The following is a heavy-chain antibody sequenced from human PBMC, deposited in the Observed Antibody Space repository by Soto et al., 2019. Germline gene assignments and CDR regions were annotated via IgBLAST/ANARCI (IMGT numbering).Heavy chain of an antibody. CDR1: GFTFSSYW. D-gene: IGHD3-3*01. CDR3: ARSRITIFGVASFNFDY. J-gene: IGHJ4*02. V-gene: IGHV3-7*05. CDR2: IKQDGSEK. Sequence: GGSLRLSCAASGFTFSSYWMSWVRQAPGKGLEWVANIKQDGSEKYYVDSVKGRFTISRDNAKNSLYLQMNSLRAEDTAVYYCARSRITIFGVASFNFDYWGQGTLVTVSS.